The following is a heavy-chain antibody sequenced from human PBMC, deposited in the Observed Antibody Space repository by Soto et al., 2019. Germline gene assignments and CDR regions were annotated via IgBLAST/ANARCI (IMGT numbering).Heavy chain of an antibody. CDR2: INPNSGGT. J-gene: IGHJ4*02. V-gene: IGHV1-2*04. Sequence: ASVKVSCKASGYTFTGYYMHWVRQAPGQGLEWMGWINPNSGGTNYAQKFQGWVTMTRDTSISTAYMELSRLRSDDTAVYYCARILSGRRAGFDYWGQGTLVTVSS. CDR1: GYTFTGYY. CDR3: ARILSGRRAGFDY. D-gene: IGHD3-10*01.